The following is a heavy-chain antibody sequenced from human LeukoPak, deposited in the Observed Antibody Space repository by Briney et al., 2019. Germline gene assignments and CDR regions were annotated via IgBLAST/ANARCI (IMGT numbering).Heavy chain of an antibody. J-gene: IGHJ4*02. CDR1: GIIFSSYG. CDR2: IRYDGSIK. D-gene: IGHD3-22*01. Sequence: GGSLRLSCAASGIIFSSYGMHWVRQAPGKGLEWVAIIRYDGSIKYYADSVKGRFTISRDNAKNSLYLQMNSLRAEDTAVYYCARDLYRIVVVPHYFDYWGQGTLVTVSS. V-gene: IGHV3-30*02. CDR3: ARDLYRIVVVPHYFDY.